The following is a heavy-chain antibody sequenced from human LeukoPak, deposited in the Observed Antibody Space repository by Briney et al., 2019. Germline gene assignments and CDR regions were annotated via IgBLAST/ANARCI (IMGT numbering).Heavy chain of an antibody. CDR3: ARDYYGDFEAEDAFDI. V-gene: IGHV1-18*01. CDR1: GYTFTSYG. D-gene: IGHD4-17*01. CDR2: ISAYNGNT. Sequence: GASLKVSCKASGYTFTSYGISWVRQAPGQGLEWMGWISAYNGNTNYAQKLQGRVTMTTDTSTSNAYMELRSLRSDDTAVYYCARDYYGDFEAEDAFDIWGQGAMVTVSS. J-gene: IGHJ3*02.